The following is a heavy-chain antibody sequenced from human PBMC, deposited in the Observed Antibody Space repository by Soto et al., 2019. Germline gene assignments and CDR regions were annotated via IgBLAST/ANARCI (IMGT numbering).Heavy chain of an antibody. J-gene: IGHJ2*01. Sequence: PGGPLRPSFAASGFTFSNYEMAWVRRAPGKGLEWVSYVISSAVTTSYVESVKGRVTISRDNAKNSLYLQMNSLRIEDTAVDYCARLPTITGAAYWYFDLWGRGTLVTVSS. V-gene: IGHV3-48*03. D-gene: IGHD1-20*01. CDR1: GFTFSNYE. CDR2: VISSAVTT. CDR3: ARLPTITGAAYWYFDL.